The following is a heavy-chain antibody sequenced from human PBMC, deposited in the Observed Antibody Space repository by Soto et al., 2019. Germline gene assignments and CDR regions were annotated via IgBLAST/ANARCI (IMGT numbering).Heavy chain of an antibody. CDR2: ISYDGSNK. CDR1: GFTFSSYA. V-gene: IGHV3-30-3*01. J-gene: IGHJ3*02. Sequence: GWSLRLSCAASGFTFSSYAMHWVRQAPGKGLEWVAVISYDGSNKYYADSVKGRFTISRDNSKNTLYLQMNSLRAEDTAVYYCVRERALAGDAFDIWGQGTMVTVSS. D-gene: IGHD3-3*02. CDR3: VRERALAGDAFDI.